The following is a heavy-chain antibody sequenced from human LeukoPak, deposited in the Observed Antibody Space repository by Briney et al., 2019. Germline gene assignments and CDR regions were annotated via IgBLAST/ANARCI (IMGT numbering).Heavy chain of an antibody. D-gene: IGHD2-2*01. CDR2: IYPGDSDT. Sequence: GESLKISCKGSGYSFTSYWIGWVRQMPGKGLEWMGIIYPGDSDTRYSPSFQGQVTISADKSISTAYLQWSGLKASDTAMYYCARGIGYCSSTSCPYDYWGQGTLVTVSS. CDR1: GYSFTSYW. J-gene: IGHJ4*02. CDR3: ARGIGYCSSTSCPYDY. V-gene: IGHV5-51*01.